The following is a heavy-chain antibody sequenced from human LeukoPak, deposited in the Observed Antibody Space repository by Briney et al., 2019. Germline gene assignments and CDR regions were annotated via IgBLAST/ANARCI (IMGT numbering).Heavy chain of an antibody. V-gene: IGHV3-23*01. CDR3: AKDSSDYGDYDPGAFDY. J-gene: IGHJ4*02. D-gene: IGHD4-17*01. CDR2: ISGSGGST. CDR1: GFTVSSNY. Sequence: PGGSLRLSCAASGFTVSSNYMSWVRQAPGKGLEWVSAISGSGGSTYYADSVKGRFTTSRDSSKNTLYLQMNSLRAEDTAVYYCAKDSSDYGDYDPGAFDYWGQGTLVTVSS.